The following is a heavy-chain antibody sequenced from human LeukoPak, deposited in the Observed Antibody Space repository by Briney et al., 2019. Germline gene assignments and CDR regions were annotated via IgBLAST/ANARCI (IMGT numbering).Heavy chain of an antibody. V-gene: IGHV3-30-3*01. CDR3: ARGMGGLYYYGMDV. CDR2: ISYDGSNK. J-gene: IGHJ6*02. D-gene: IGHD3-16*01. Sequence: GGSLRLSCAASGFTFSSYAMHWVRQAPGKGLEWVAVISYDGSNKYYADSVKGRFTISRDNSKNTLYLQMNSLRAEDTTVYYCARGMGGLYYYGMDVWGQGTTVTVSS. CDR1: GFTFSSYA.